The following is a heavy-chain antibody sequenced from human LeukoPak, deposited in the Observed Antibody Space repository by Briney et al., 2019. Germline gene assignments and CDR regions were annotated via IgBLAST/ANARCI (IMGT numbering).Heavy chain of an antibody. D-gene: IGHD2-15*01. CDR2: VYPGDSDT. V-gene: IGHV5-51*01. J-gene: IGHJ5*02. CDR1: GYSFTNYW. Sequence: GESLKISCKGSGYSFTNYWIGWVRQMPGKGLEWMGIVYPGDSDTRYSPSFQGQVTISADRSISTAYLQWSSLKASDTAMYYRARQEYCSGGSCYTWFDPWGQGTLVTVSS. CDR3: ARQEYCSGGSCYTWFDP.